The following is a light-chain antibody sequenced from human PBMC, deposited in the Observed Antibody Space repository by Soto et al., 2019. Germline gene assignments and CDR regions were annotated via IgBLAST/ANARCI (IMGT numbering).Light chain of an antibody. CDR1: QSVSSSY. CDR3: QQYGSSPST. Sequence: EIVLTQSPGTLSFSPGERATLSCRASQSVSSSYLAWYQQKPGQAPRLLIYGASSRPTVIPESFSGSGSGTDFTLSISRPEPEDFAVYYCQQYGSSPSTFGQGTKVEIK. V-gene: IGKV3-20*01. CDR2: GAS. J-gene: IGKJ1*01.